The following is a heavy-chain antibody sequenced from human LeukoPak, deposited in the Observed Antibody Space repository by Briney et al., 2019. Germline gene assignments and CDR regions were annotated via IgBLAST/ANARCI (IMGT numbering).Heavy chain of an antibody. D-gene: IGHD2-2*01. CDR3: ARVRGYCSSTSCYGENWFDP. CDR2: ISAYNGNT. J-gene: IGHJ5*02. CDR1: GYTFTSYG. V-gene: IGHV1-18*04. Sequence: ASVKVSCKASGYTFTSYGTSWVRQAPGQGLEWMGWISAYNGNTNYAQKLQGRVTMTTDTSTSTAYMELRSLRSDDTAVYYCARVRGYCSSTSCYGENWFDPWGQGTLVTVSS.